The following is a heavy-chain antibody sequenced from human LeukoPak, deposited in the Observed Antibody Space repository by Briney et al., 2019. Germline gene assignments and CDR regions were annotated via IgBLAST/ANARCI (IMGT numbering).Heavy chain of an antibody. Sequence: GGSLRLSCAASGFAFSSYAMSWVRQAPGKGLEWDSAISGSGGSTYYADSVKGRFTISRDNSKNTLYLQMNSLRAEDTAVYYCASRGHCSGGSCADYWGQGTLVTVSS. D-gene: IGHD2-15*01. CDR2: ISGSGGST. CDR3: ASRGHCSGGSCADY. CDR1: GFAFSSYA. J-gene: IGHJ4*02. V-gene: IGHV3-23*01.